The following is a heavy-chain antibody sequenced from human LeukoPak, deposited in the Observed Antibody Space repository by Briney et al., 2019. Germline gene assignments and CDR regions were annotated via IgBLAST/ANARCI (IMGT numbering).Heavy chain of an antibody. V-gene: IGHV3-53*01. J-gene: IGHJ3*02. CDR2: IYSGGTT. Sequence: GGSLRLSCAASGFTVSSNYMSWVRQAPGKGLEWVSVIYSGGTTNHADSVKGRFTVSRDNSKNTLYLQMNSLRAEDTAVYFCARGLIRDGYNSNAFDIWGQGTMVTVSS. D-gene: IGHD5-24*01. CDR3: ARGLIRDGYNSNAFDI. CDR1: GFTVSSNY.